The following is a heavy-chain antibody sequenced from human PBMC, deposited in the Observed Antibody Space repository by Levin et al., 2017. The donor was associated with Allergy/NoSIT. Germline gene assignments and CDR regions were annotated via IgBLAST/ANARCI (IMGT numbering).Heavy chain of an antibody. CDR3: ARDTDYDTEPGPFDY. Sequence: RSSETLSLTCTVSGGSISSYYWSWIRQPPGKGLEWIGYIYYSGSTNYNPSLKSRVTISVDTSKNQFSLKLSSVTAADTAVYYCARDTDYDTEPGPFDYWGQGTLVTVSS. D-gene: IGHD3-16*01. J-gene: IGHJ4*02. V-gene: IGHV4-59*01. CDR1: GGSISSYY. CDR2: IYYSGST.